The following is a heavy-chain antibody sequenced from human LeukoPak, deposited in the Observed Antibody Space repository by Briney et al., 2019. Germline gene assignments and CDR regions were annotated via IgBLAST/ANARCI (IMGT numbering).Heavy chain of an antibody. CDR2: INHSGST. J-gene: IGHJ4*02. V-gene: IGHV4-34*01. CDR3: ARAYYGSGSYYMSDY. D-gene: IGHD3-10*01. Sequence: PSETLSLTCAVYGGSFSGYYWSWIRQPPGKGLEWIGEINHSGSTNYNPSLKSRVTISVDTSKNQFSLKLSSVTAADTAVYYCARAYYGSGSYYMSDYWGQGTLVTVSS. CDR1: GGSFSGYY.